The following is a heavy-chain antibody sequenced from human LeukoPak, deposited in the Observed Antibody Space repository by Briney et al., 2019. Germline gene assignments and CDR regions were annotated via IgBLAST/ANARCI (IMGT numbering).Heavy chain of an antibody. CDR2: IYHSGST. CDR1: GYSISNGYY. J-gene: IGHJ4*02. CDR3: ARHAPSMIVVVPYFDY. Sequence: SETLSLTCTVSGYSISNGYYWGWIRQPPGKGLEWIGSIYHSGSTYYNPSLKSRVTISVDTSKNQFSLKLSSVTAADTAVYYCARHAPSMIVVVPYFDYWGQGTLVTVSS. D-gene: IGHD3-22*01. V-gene: IGHV4-38-2*02.